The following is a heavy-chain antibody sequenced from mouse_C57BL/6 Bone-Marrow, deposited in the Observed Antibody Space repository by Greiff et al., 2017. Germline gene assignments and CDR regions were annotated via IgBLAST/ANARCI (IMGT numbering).Heavy chain of an antibody. V-gene: IGHV1-72*01. CDR2: IGPNSGGT. CDR1: GYTLTSYW. J-gene: IGHJ1*03. CDR3: AHGNFFYWYFAV. Sequence: QVQLQQPGAELVKPGASLKMSCKASGYTLTSYWMNWVKQRPGRGLEWIGRIGPNSGGTKYNEKFKSKATLPVANPSSTAYMQLSRLTSEDSAVYYCAHGNFFYWYFAVWGTGTTVTVSS. D-gene: IGHD4-1*01.